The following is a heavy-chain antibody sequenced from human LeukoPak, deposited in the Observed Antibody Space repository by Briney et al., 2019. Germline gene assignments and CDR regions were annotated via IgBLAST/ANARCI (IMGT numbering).Heavy chain of an antibody. CDR2: IYSTGST. CDR1: GGSISSYY. D-gene: IGHD6-13*01. Sequence: SETLSLTCTVSGGSISSYYWSWIRQPAGKGLEWIGRIYSTGSTNYNPSLKSRVTMSVDTSKNQFSLRLRSVTAADTAVYYCSRQIASAGTAGFDFWGQGALVTVSS. CDR3: SRQIASAGTAGFDF. J-gene: IGHJ4*02. V-gene: IGHV4-4*07.